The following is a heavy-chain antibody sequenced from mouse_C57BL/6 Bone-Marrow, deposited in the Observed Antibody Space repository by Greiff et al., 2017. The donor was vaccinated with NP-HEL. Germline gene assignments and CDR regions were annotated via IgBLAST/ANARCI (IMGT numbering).Heavy chain of an antibody. Sequence: VQLQQSGAELVRPGTSVKVSCKASGYAFTNYLIEWVKQRPGQGLEWIGVINPGSGGTNYNEKLKGKATLTADKSSSTAYMQLSSLTSEDSAVYVCARGRGNWSYWGQGTTLTVSS. V-gene: IGHV1-54*01. CDR2: INPGSGGT. CDR3: ARGRGNWSY. CDR1: GYAFTNYL. D-gene: IGHD2-1*01. J-gene: IGHJ2*01.